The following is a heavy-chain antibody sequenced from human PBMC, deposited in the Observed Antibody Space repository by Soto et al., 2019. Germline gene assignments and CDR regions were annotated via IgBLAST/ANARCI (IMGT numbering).Heavy chain of an antibody. Sequence: KTSETLSLTCSVSGGSLRSGSYYWAWIRQPPGKGLEWIGYIYHGGTTNYNASLRSRVTMSLDTSKNQFFLKLNSMTASDTAVYYCARDSSGRHDYWGQGTLVTVSS. CDR1: GGSLRSGSYY. CDR2: IYHGGTT. D-gene: IGHD6-25*01. CDR3: ARDSSGRHDY. J-gene: IGHJ4*02. V-gene: IGHV4-61*01.